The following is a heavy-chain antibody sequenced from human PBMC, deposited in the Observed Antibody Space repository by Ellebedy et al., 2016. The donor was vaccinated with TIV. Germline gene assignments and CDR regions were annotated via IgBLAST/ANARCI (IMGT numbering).Heavy chain of an antibody. CDR3: ARQVIIANWFDP. J-gene: IGHJ5*02. CDR1: RGPFSSYY. Sequence: SETLSLTCAVYRGPFSSYYWGWIRQPPGKGLEWIGSIYYSGSTYYNPSLKSRVTISVDTSKNQFSLKLSSVTAADTAVYYCARQVIIANWFDPWGQGTLVTVSS. D-gene: IGHD3-10*01. V-gene: IGHV4-39*01. CDR2: IYYSGST.